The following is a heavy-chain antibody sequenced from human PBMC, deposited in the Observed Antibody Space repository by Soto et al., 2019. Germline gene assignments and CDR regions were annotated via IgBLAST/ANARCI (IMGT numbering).Heavy chain of an antibody. J-gene: IGHJ6*02. D-gene: IGHD3-10*02. Sequence: SETLSLTCAVYGGSFSGYYWSWIRQPPGKGLEWIGEINHSGSTNYNPSLKSRVTISVDTSKNQFSLKLSSVTAADTAVYYCARAGAVFGLGDVWGQGTTVTVSS. CDR3: ARAGAVFGLGDV. V-gene: IGHV4-34*01. CDR2: INHSGST. CDR1: GGSFSGYY.